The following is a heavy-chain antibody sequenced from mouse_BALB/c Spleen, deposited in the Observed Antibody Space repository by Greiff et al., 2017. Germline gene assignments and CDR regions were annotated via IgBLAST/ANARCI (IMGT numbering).Heavy chain of an antibody. J-gene: IGHJ4*01. CDR3: AREHYGPYAMDY. CDR1: GFTFSSFG. D-gene: IGHD1-1*02. V-gene: IGHV5-17*02. Sequence: EVKVVESGGGLVQPGGSRKLSCAASGFTFSSFGMHWVRQAPEKGLEWVAYISSGSSTIYYADTVKGRFTISRDNPKNTLFLQMTSLRSEDTAMYYCAREHYGPYAMDYWGQGTSVTVSS. CDR2: ISSGSSTI.